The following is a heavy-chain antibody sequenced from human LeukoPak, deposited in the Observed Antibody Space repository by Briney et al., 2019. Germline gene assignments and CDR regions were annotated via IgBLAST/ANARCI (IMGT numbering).Heavy chain of an antibody. CDR3: AKSVSYYDFCDY. CDR1: GFTFRSYA. Sequence: GGSLRLSCAASGFTFRSYAMSWVRQAPGKGLEWVSAISGSGGSTYYADSVKGRFTISRDNSKNTLYLQMNSLRAEDTAVYYCAKSVSYYDFCDYWGQGTLVTVSS. CDR2: ISGSGGST. J-gene: IGHJ4*02. D-gene: IGHD3-3*01. V-gene: IGHV3-23*01.